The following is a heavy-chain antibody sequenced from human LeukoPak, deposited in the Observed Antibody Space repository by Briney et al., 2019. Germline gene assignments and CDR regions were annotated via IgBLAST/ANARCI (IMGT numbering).Heavy chain of an antibody. CDR2: IYPGDSDT. CDR3: ARLGSYCGGDCDDAFDI. CDR1: GYSFTSYW. J-gene: IGHJ3*02. V-gene: IGHV5-51*01. Sequence: GESLKISCKGSGYSFTSYWIGWVRQMPGKGLEWMGIIYPGDSDTRYSPSFQGQVTISADKSISTAYLQWSSLKASDTAMYYCARLGSYCGGDCDDAFDIWGQGTMVTVSS. D-gene: IGHD2-21*02.